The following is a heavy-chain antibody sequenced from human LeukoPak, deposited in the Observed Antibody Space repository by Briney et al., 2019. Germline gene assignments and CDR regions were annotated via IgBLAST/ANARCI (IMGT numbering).Heavy chain of an antibody. V-gene: IGHV4-59*12. CDR1: GGSISNYY. Sequence: SETLSLTCTVSGGSISNYYWSWFRQPPGKGLEWIGYIYYSGGTNYNPSLKSRLTMSVDTSKNQFSLKVTSVTAADTAVYYCARVCGSATGYRLCGFDIWGQGTVVTVSS. CDR2: IYYSGGT. J-gene: IGHJ3*02. CDR3: ARVCGSATGYRLCGFDI. D-gene: IGHD3-9*01.